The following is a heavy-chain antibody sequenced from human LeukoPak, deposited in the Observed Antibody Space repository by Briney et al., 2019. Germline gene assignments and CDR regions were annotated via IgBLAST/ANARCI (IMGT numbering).Heavy chain of an antibody. V-gene: IGHV3-7*03. D-gene: IGHD1-26*01. Sequence: GGSLRLSCAPPGVIFSKYWMTWVRQAPGEGLERVADIKRDGGVIHYVDSVKGRFTISRDSSMNTLYLQMNSLRAEDTAVYYCARGVGGCYLSLHFKNYYGMDVWGQGTTVTVSS. J-gene: IGHJ6*02. CDR3: ARGVGGCYLSLHFKNYYGMDV. CDR2: IKRDGGVI. CDR1: GVIFSKYW.